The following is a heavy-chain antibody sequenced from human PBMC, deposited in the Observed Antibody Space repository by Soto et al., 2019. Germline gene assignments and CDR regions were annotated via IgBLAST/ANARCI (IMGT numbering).Heavy chain of an antibody. Sequence: EVQLVESGGGLVKPGGSLRLSCAASGFTFSSYSMNWVRQAPGKGLEWVSSISSSSSYIYYADSVKGRFTISRDNAKNSLYLQMNSLRAEDTAVYYCASGSLWFGELVDYWGQGTLVTVSS. J-gene: IGHJ4*02. CDR2: ISSSSSYI. D-gene: IGHD3-10*01. CDR1: GFTFSSYS. CDR3: ASGSLWFGELVDY. V-gene: IGHV3-21*01.